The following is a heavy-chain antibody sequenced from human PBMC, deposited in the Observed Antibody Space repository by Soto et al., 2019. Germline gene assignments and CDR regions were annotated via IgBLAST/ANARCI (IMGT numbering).Heavy chain of an antibody. J-gene: IGHJ4*02. CDR1: GFSLSTSGVG. V-gene: IGHV2-5*02. CDR2: IYWDDDK. Sequence: QITLKESGPTLVKPTQTLTLTCTFSGFSLSTSGVGVGWIRQPPGKALEWLALIYWDDDKRYSPSLKSRLTITKDTSKNPVVLTMTDMDPGDTATSYCAHTALGEGFDYWGQGTLVTVSS. CDR3: AHTALGEGFDY. D-gene: IGHD3-10*01.